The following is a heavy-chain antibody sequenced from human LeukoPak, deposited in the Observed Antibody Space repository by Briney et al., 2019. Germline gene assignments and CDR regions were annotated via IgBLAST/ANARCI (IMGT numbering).Heavy chain of an antibody. CDR3: AGLEYSSSSLDY. D-gene: IGHD6-6*01. V-gene: IGHV4-59*08. Sequence: SETLSLTCTVSGGSISSYYWSWIRQPPGKGLEWIGYIYYSGSTNYNPSLKSRVTISVDTSKNQFSLKLSSVTAADTAVYYCAGLEYSSSSLDYWGQGTLVTVSS. CDR2: IYYSGST. J-gene: IGHJ4*02. CDR1: GGSISSYY.